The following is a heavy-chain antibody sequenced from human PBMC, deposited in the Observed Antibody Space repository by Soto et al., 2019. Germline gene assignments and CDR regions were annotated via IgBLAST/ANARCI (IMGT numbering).Heavy chain of an antibody. CDR1: GGSISSGGYY. J-gene: IGHJ4*02. CDR2: INHSGST. V-gene: IGHV4-39*01. D-gene: IGHD3-9*01. CDR3: GRLEGLATISYYFDY. Sequence: PSETLSLTCTVSGGSISSGGYYWSWIRQHPGKGLEWIGEINHSGSTYYNPSLESRVTISVDKSKNQFSLKLMSLSAADTAVYYCGRLEGLATISYYFDYWGQGALVTVSS.